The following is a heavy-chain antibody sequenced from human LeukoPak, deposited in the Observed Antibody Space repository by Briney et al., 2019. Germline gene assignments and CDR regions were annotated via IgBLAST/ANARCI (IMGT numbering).Heavy chain of an antibody. CDR3: ARDVVVPATANYYHYYYYMDV. CDR1: GGSFSGYY. D-gene: IGHD2-2*01. J-gene: IGHJ6*03. Sequence: SETLSLTCAVYGGSFSGYYWSWIRQPPGKGLEWIGEINHSGSTNYNPSLKSRVTISVDTSKNQFSLKLSSVTAADTAVYYCARDVVVPATANYYHYYYYMDVWGKGTAVTVSS. V-gene: IGHV4-34*01. CDR2: INHSGST.